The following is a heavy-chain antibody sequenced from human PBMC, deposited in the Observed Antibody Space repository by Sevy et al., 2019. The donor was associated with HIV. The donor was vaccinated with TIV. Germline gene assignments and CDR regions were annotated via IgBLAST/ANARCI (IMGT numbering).Heavy chain of an antibody. V-gene: IGHV1-2*02. D-gene: IGHD3-10*01. CDR1: GYTFTGYY. J-gene: IGHJ3*02. CDR3: ARDRGDADAFDI. Sequence: ASVKVSCKASGYTFTGYYMHWVRQAPGQGLEWTGWINPNSGGTNYAQKFQGRVTMTRDTSISTAYMELSRLRSDDTAVYYCARDRGDADAFDIWCQGTMVTVSS. CDR2: INPNSGGT.